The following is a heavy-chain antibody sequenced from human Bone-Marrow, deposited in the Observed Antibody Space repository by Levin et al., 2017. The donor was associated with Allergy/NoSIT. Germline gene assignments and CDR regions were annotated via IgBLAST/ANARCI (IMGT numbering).Heavy chain of an antibody. Sequence: GGSLRLSCAASGFTFSDYAMNWVRRAPGKGLEWGAFISSDGTEKYYADSVKGRFTISRDNSKSTLYLHMTSLRAEDTAVYFCAKDSDLLSLNDPHADYWGRGTLVTVSS. CDR3: AKDSDLLSLNDPHADY. CDR1: GFTFSDYA. D-gene: IGHD2/OR15-2a*01. CDR2: ISSDGTEK. J-gene: IGHJ4*02. V-gene: IGHV3-30*18.